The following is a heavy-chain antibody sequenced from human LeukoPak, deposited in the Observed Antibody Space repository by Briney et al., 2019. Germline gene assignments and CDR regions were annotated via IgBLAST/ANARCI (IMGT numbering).Heavy chain of an antibody. CDR2: INHSGST. J-gene: IGHJ4*02. CDR3: ARNVGVWGSYRYYFDY. Sequence: PSETLSLTCAVYGGSFSGYYWSWIRQPPGKGLEWIGEINHSGSTNYNPSLKSRVTISVDTSKNQFSLKLSSVTAADTAVYYCARNVGVWGSYRYYFDYWGQGTLVTVSS. CDR1: GGSFSGYY. D-gene: IGHD3-16*02. V-gene: IGHV4-34*01.